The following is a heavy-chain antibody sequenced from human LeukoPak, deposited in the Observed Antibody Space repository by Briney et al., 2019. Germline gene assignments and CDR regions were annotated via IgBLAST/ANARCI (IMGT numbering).Heavy chain of an antibody. Sequence: PSETLFLTCTVSGYSISSNYYWGWIRQPPGKGLEWIGSIYHSGSTYYNPSLKSRVTILIDTSKNQFSLKLSSVTAADTAVYYCAKRGNWGFFDYWGQGTLVTVSS. D-gene: IGHD7-27*01. CDR1: GYSISSNYY. CDR3: AKRGNWGFFDY. J-gene: IGHJ4*02. CDR2: IYHSGST. V-gene: IGHV4-38-2*02.